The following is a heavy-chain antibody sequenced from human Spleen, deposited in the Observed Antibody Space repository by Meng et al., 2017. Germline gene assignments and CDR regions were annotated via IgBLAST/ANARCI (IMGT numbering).Heavy chain of an antibody. CDR1: GYTFTSYA. CDR3: ARDFTSGSSGDP. Sequence: QVQLVQSGAEVKKPGAHVRVSCKASGYTFTSYAMHWVRQAPGQRLEWMGWINAGNGNTKYSQKFQGRVSITRDTSASTAFMELSTLRSEDTAVYYCARDFTSGSSGDPWGQGTLVTVSS. V-gene: IGHV1-3*01. CDR2: INAGNGNT. J-gene: IGHJ5*02. D-gene: IGHD6-19*01.